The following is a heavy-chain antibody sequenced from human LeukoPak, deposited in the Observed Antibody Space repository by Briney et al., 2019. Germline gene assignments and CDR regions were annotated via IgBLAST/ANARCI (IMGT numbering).Heavy chain of an antibody. CDR1: GGTFISYA. J-gene: IGHJ5*02. Sequence: ASVKVSCKASGGTFISYAISWVRQAPGQGLEWMGGIIPIFGTANYAQKFQGRVTITTDESTSTAYMELSSLRSEDTAVYYCAREDYSGYCSSTSCYLKWFDPWGQGTLVTVSS. CDR3: AREDYSGYCSSTSCYLKWFDP. V-gene: IGHV1-69*05. CDR2: IIPIFGTA. D-gene: IGHD2-2*01.